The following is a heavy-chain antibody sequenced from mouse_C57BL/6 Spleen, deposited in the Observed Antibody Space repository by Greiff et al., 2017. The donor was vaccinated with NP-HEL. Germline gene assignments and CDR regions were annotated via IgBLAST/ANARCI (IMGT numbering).Heavy chain of an antibody. V-gene: IGHV1-26*01. Sequence: EVQLQQSGPELVKPGASVKISCKASGYTFTDYYMNWVKQSHGKSLEWIGDINPNNGGTSYNQKFKGKATLTVDKSSSTAYMERRSLTSEDSAVYYCAREGIQGFAYWGQGTLVTVSA. J-gene: IGHJ3*01. CDR1: GYTFTDYY. CDR3: AREGIQGFAY. CDR2: INPNNGGT.